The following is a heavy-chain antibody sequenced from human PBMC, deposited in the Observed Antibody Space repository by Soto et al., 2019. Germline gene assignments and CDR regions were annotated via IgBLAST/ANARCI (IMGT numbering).Heavy chain of an antibody. D-gene: IGHD3-10*01. CDR3: ARRYGSAFDI. Sequence: SETLSLTCTVSGGSISSSSYYWGWIRQPPGKGLEWIGSIYYSGSTYYNPSLKSRVTISVDTSKNQFSLKLSSVTAADTAVYYCARRYGSAFDIWGQGTMVTVSS. CDR1: GGSISSSSYY. CDR2: IYYSGST. V-gene: IGHV4-39*07. J-gene: IGHJ3*02.